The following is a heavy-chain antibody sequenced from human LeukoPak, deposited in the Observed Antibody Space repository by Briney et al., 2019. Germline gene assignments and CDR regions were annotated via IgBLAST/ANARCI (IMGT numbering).Heavy chain of an antibody. CDR3: ARCGASRGVPWELLCHYFDY. D-gene: IGHD1-26*01. Sequence: PSETLSLTCAVSGGSISSGGYYWSWIRQPPGKGLEWIGYIYYSGSTNYNPSLKSRVTISVDTSKNQFSLKLSSVTAADTAVYYCARCGASRGVPWELLCHYFDYWGQGTLVTVSS. CDR1: GGSISSGGYY. V-gene: IGHV4-61*08. CDR2: IYYSGST. J-gene: IGHJ4*02.